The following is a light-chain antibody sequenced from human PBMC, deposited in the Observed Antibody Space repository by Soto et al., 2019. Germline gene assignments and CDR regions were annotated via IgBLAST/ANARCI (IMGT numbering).Light chain of an antibody. V-gene: IGKV3-20*01. J-gene: IGKJ1*01. Sequence: EIVLTQSPATLSLSPAERATLSCRASQSVSSYLAWYQQKPGQAPRLLIYGASTRATGIPARFSGSGSGTDFTLTIRRLEPEDFAVYYCQQYGSSPRTFGQGTKVDI. CDR2: GAS. CDR1: QSVSSY. CDR3: QQYGSSPRT.